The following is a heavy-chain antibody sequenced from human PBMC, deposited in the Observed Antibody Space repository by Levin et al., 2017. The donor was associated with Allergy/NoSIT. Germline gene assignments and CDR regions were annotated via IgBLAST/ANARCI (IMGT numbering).Heavy chain of an antibody. J-gene: IGHJ6*02. CDR2: IAYDGSNQ. CDR1: GFTFSSYA. CDR3: ASQSLLLYSTGYYYYGMDV. Sequence: GGSLRLSCVASGFTFSSYAMHWVRQAPGKGLEWVAVIAYDGSNQYYADSVKGRFTISRDNSKNTLYLQMNSLRAEDTAVYYCASQSLLLYSTGYYYYGMDVWGQGTTVTVSS. D-gene: IGHD2-2*02. V-gene: IGHV3-30*04.